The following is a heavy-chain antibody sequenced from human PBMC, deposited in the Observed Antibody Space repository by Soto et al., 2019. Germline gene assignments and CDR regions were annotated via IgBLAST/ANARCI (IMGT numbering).Heavy chain of an antibody. CDR2: INNSGGTR. CDR3: ARGYSGGWSRGGYFDY. CDR1: GFIFSSYE. D-gene: IGHD6-19*01. V-gene: IGHV3-48*03. J-gene: IGHJ4*02. Sequence: EVQLVESGGGLVQPGGSLRLSCAASGFIFSSYEMNWVRQAPGKGLEELSWINNSGGTRYYADSVKGRFTISRDNGKNSLYREMNRLRAEDTAVYYCARGYSGGWSRGGYFDYWGQRTLVPVSS.